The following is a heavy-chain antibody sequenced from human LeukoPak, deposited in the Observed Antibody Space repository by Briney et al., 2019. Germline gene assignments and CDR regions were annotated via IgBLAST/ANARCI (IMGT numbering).Heavy chain of an antibody. D-gene: IGHD6-19*01. CDR1: GLTFSSYG. Sequence: GGVLGVSCAGSGLTFSSYGMHLGRQAPGKGLELVAFIRYDGSNKYNADSVKGQFTISRDNSKNTLYLQMNSLRAEDTAVYYCAKDPAGYSSGWNGGYYYMDVWGKGTTVTVSS. J-gene: IGHJ6*03. V-gene: IGHV3-30*02. CDR2: IRYDGSNK. CDR3: AKDPAGYSSGWNGGYYYMDV.